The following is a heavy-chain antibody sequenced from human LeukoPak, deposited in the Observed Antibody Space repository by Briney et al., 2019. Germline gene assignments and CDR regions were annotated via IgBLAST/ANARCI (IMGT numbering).Heavy chain of an antibody. CDR1: GFAFGIYA. CDR2: ISSTNAI. V-gene: IGHV3-69-1*02. D-gene: IGHD1-26*01. Sequence: PGGSLRLSCSASGFAFGIYALNWFRHTPGKGLEWLSYISSTNAIYYADSVKGRFTISGDNAKESLYLQMNSLRAEDTAVYYCARDDKWAFDYWGQGTLVTVSS. CDR3: ARDDKWAFDY. J-gene: IGHJ4*02.